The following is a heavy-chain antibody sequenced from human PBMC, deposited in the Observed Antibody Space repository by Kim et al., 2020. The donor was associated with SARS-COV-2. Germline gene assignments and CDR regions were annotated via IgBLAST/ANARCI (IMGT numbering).Heavy chain of an antibody. CDR2: IYHTGSS. CDR1: RGSFTNDY. Sequence: SETLSLTCSVSRGSFTNDYWNWIRHSPGRGLEWIGYIYHTGSSNYNPSLRDRVTVSIDTSKKEVSLRLRSVTAADTAVYYCAQMTRGTRFDSWGRGILGT. J-gene: IGHJ4*02. CDR3: AQMTRGTRFDS. V-gene: IGHV4-59*08. D-gene: IGHD4-17*01.